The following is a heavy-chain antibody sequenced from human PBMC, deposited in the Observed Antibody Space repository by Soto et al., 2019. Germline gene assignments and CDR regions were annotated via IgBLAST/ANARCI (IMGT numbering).Heavy chain of an antibody. D-gene: IGHD6-19*01. CDR1: GGTFSSYT. CDR2: IIPILGIA. V-gene: IGHV1-69*02. CDR3: ASLPVADVDFDI. Sequence: QVQLVQSGAEVKKPGSSVKVSCKASGGTFSSYTISWVRQAPGQGLEWMGRIIPILGIAKYAQKFQDRVTITADKSTSTAYMELSSLRSEDTAVYYCASLPVADVDFDIWGQGTMVTVSS. J-gene: IGHJ3*02.